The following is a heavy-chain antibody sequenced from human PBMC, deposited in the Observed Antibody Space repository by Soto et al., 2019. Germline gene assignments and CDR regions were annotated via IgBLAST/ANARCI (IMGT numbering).Heavy chain of an antibody. J-gene: IGHJ6*02. CDR3: ARQRAMPPHFYSGRDG. CDR2: IIPMVGTA. CDR1: GGTFGSYT. D-gene: IGHD2-2*01. Sequence: QVHLVQSGAEVKKPGSSVKVSCTASGGTFGSYTVTWVRQAPGQGLEWMGEIIPMVGTASYAQKFQGRVTLTADKSTTTAHMELSSLSSDDTAVYFCARQRAMPPHFYSGRDGWGQGNTVTVSS. V-gene: IGHV1-69*06.